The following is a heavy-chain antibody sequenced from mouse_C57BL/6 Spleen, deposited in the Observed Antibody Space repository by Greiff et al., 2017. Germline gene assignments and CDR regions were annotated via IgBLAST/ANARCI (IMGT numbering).Heavy chain of an antibody. D-gene: IGHD2-14*01. V-gene: IGHV1-52*01. Sequence: VQLQQSGAELVRPGSSVKLSCKASGYTFTSYWMHWVKQRPIQGLEWIGNIDPSDSETHYNQKFKDKATLTVDKSSSTAYMQLSSLTSEDSAVYYCARGGPYDGYAMDYWGQGTSVTVSS. J-gene: IGHJ4*01. CDR2: IDPSDSET. CDR3: ARGGPYDGYAMDY. CDR1: GYTFTSYW.